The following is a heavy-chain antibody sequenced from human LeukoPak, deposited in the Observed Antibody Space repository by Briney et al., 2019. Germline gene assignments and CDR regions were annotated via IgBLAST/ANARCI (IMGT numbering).Heavy chain of an antibody. CDR3: ARHGAYSYGLYYFDY. D-gene: IGHD5-18*01. Sequence: GESLKISCRGSGYSLTSYWIGWVRQMPGKGLEWMGIIYPGDSDTRYSPSFQGQVTISADKSISTAYLQWSSLKASDTAMYYCARHGAYSYGLYYFDYWGQGTLVTVSS. CDR1: GYSLTSYW. V-gene: IGHV5-51*01. J-gene: IGHJ4*02. CDR2: IYPGDSDT.